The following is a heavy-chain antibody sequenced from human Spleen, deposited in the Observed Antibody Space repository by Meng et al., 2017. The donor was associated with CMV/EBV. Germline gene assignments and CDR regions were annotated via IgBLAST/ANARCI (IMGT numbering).Heavy chain of an antibody. D-gene: IGHD2-2*01. CDR2: ISSSGSTI. CDR1: GFSFSDYF. V-gene: IGHV3-11*04. J-gene: IGHJ6*02. CDR3: ARDIVVVPAARFHYGMDV. Sequence: GESLKISCAVSGFSFSDYFMNWIRQAPGKGLEWVSYISSSGSTIYYADSVKGRFTISRDNAKNSLYLQMNSLRAEDTAVYYCARDIVVVPAARFHYGMDVWGQGTTVTVSS.